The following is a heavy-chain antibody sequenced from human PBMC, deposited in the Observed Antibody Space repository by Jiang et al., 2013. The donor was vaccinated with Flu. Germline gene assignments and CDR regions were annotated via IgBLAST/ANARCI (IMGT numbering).Heavy chain of an antibody. J-gene: IGHJ3*02. Sequence: LSCAASGFTFSSYWMTWVRQAPGKGLEWVANIKQDGSEKYYVDSVNGRFTISRDNAKNSLFLQMNSLRAEDTAVYYCARDRDVVATFAFDIWGQGTMVSVSS. CDR1: GFTFSSYW. V-gene: IGHV3-7*05. CDR3: ARDRDVVATFAFDI. D-gene: IGHD5-12*01. CDR2: IKQDGSEK.